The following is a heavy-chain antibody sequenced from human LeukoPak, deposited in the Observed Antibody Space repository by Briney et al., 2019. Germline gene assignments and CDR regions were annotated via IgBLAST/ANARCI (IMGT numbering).Heavy chain of an antibody. Sequence: GGSLRLSCAASGFTFSSYAKSWVRQAPGKGLEWVSAISGSGGSTYYADSVKGRFTISRDNSKNTLYLQMNSLRAEDTAVYYCAKKGAYCGGDCYWVDAFDIWGQGTMVTVSS. CDR3: AKKGAYCGGDCYWVDAFDI. D-gene: IGHD2-21*02. J-gene: IGHJ3*02. CDR1: GFTFSSYA. CDR2: ISGSGGST. V-gene: IGHV3-23*01.